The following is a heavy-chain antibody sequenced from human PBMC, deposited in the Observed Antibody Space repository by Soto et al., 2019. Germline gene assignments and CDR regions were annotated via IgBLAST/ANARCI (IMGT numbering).Heavy chain of an antibody. D-gene: IGHD4-17*01. J-gene: IGHJ3*02. CDR1: GYTFTSYY. CDR3: TRAPSYGAFDI. Sequence: GASVKVSCKASGYTFTSYYIHWVRQAPGQGLEWMGKINPSGGSTTYAQKFQGRVTMTRDTSTSTVYMELSSLRSEDTAVYYCTRAPSYGAFDIWGQGTMVTVSS. V-gene: IGHV1-46*03. CDR2: INPSGGST.